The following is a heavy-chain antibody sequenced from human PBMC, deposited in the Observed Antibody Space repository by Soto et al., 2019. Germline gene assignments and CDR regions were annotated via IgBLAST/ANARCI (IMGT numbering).Heavy chain of an antibody. V-gene: IGHV3-7*03. Sequence: PGGSLRLSCVASGFTFSTYWMSWVRQAPGKGLEWVANIKQDGSEKYYVDSVKGRVTISRDNAKNSLYLEMNSLRAEDTAVYYCARDSYYYNMDVWGQGTTVTVSS. CDR3: ARDSYYYNMDV. CDR1: GFTFSTYW. J-gene: IGHJ6*02. CDR2: IKQDGSEK.